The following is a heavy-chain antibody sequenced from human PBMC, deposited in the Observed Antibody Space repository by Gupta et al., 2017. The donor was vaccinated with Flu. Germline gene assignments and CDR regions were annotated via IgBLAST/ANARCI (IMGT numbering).Heavy chain of an antibody. J-gene: IGHJ4*02. V-gene: IGHV3-30-3*01. Sequence: SGFTFRSHGMHWVRQAPGKGLEWVAVISYDGSNKYYADSVKGRFTISRDNSKNTLYLQMNSLRAEDTAVYYCARGSGSVGYWGQGTLVTVSS. D-gene: IGHD3-10*01. CDR2: ISYDGSNK. CDR3: ARGSGSVGY. CDR1: GFTFRSHG.